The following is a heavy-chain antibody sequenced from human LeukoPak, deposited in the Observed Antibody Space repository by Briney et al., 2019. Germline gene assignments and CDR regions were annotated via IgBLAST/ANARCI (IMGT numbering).Heavy chain of an antibody. V-gene: IGHV4-39*07. CDR2: IFYSGSA. CDR1: GDSLGSSLYF. D-gene: IGHD2-15*01. Sequence: PSETLSLTYTVSGDSLGSSLYFWAWIRQPPGKGLEWIGNIFYSGSAYYNPSLKSRVTISIDTSMNQVSLKLSSVTAADTALYYCARGGWQRWTYFDFWGRGTLVSVSS. CDR3: ARGGWQRWTYFDF. J-gene: IGHJ4*02.